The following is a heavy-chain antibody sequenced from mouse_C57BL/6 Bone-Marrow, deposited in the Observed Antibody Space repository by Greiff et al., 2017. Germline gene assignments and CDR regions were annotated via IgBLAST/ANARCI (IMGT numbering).Heavy chain of an antibody. D-gene: IGHD3-2*02. V-gene: IGHV1-18*01. CDR1: GYTFTDYN. CDR2: INPNNGGT. CDR3: ARAVDSSGPFAY. Sequence: EVQLQQSGPELVKPGASVKIPCKASGYTFTDYNMDWVKQSHGKSLEWIGDINPNNGGTIYNQKFKGKATLTVDKSSSTAYMELRSLTSEDTAVYYCARAVDSSGPFAYWGQGTLVTVSA. J-gene: IGHJ3*01.